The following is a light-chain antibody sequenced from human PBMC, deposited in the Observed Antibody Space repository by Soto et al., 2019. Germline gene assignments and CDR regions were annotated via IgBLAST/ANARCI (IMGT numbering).Light chain of an antibody. V-gene: IGLV2-14*03. Sequence: QSALTQPASVYGSPGQSITISCTGTNRDIGYHNHVSWYQQHPGKAPKLMIYDVNTRPSGVSNRCSGSKSGSTAALTTYGVQDEDEAHYYCSPHAGGSILVVGEGTKLTV. CDR1: NRDIGYHNH. CDR2: DVN. J-gene: IGLJ2*01. CDR3: SPHAGGSILV.